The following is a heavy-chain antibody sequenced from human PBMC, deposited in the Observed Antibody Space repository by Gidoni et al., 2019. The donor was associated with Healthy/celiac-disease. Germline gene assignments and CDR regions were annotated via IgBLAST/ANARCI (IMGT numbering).Heavy chain of an antibody. CDR2: ISGSGGST. Sequence: EVQLLESGGGLVQPGGSLRLSCAASGFPFSSYAMSWVRQAPGKGLEWVSAISGSGGSTYYADSVKGRFTISRDNSKNTLYLQMNSLRAEDTAVYYCAKSGEDILTGYYPGHYYYYMDVWGKGTTVTVSS. V-gene: IGHV3-23*01. D-gene: IGHD3-9*01. CDR3: AKSGEDILTGYYPGHYYYYMDV. J-gene: IGHJ6*03. CDR1: GFPFSSYA.